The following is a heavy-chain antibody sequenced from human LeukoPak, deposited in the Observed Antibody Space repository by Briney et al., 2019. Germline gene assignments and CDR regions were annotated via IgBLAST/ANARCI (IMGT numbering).Heavy chain of an antibody. V-gene: IGHV3-72*01. CDR1: GITLSSYA. J-gene: IGHJ6*02. D-gene: IGHD2-8*01. CDR2: IRKKANSYPT. Sequence: GGSLRLSCVASGITLSSYAMSWVRQAPGKGLEWVGRIRKKANSYPTEYAASVKGRFTTSRDDSKNSLYLQMNSLRAEDTAVYYCARDRMVYAPKYYYYGMDVWGQGTTVTVSS. CDR3: ARDRMVYAPKYYYYGMDV.